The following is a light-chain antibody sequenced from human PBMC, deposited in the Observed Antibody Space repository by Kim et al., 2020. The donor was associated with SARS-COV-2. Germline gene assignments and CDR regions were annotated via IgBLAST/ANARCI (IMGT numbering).Light chain of an antibody. V-gene: IGKV3-11*01. Sequence: LSPGERATPACRASQSVSSYLAWYQQKPGQAPRLLIYEASNRATGIPARFSGSGSGADFTLTISSLEPEDFAVYYCQQRSNWPATFGQGTKVDIK. CDR3: QQRSNWPAT. CDR1: QSVSSY. J-gene: IGKJ1*01. CDR2: EAS.